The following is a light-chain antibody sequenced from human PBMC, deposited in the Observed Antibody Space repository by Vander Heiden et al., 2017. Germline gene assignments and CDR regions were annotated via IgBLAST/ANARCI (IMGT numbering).Light chain of an antibody. J-gene: IGKJ4*01. CDR2: WAS. CDR1: QSVLYAANNKNY. CDR3: QQDDSTPLT. V-gene: IGKV4-1*01. Sequence: DIVMTQSADSLAVSLGERATINCKASQSVLYAANNKNYLGWYQKKPGQPPKLPIYWASTRDSAVPDRFSGCGSGTDFTLTIRSMPAEDVAVYYCQQDDSTPLTFGGGSKVEIK.